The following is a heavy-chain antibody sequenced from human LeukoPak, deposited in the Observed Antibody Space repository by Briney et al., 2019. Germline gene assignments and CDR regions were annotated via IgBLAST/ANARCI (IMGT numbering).Heavy chain of an antibody. Sequence: SQTLSLTCTVSGGSISSGDYYWSWIRQPPGKGLEWIGYIYYSGSTYYNPSLKSRVTISVDTSKNQFSLKLSSVTAADTAVYYCAKTFTITGTTEFVPDHFDYWGQGTLVTVSS. J-gene: IGHJ4*02. CDR2: IYYSGST. D-gene: IGHD1-7*01. CDR1: GGSISSGDYY. CDR3: AKTFTITGTTEFVPDHFDY. V-gene: IGHV4-30-4*01.